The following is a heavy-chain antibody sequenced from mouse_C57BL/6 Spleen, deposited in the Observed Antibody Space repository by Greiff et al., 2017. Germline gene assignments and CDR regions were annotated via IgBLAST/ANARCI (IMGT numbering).Heavy chain of an antibody. CDR1: GFTFSDYG. D-gene: IGHD2-2*01. J-gene: IGHJ2*01. V-gene: IGHV5-17*01. Sequence: EVQGLESGAGLVKPGGSLKLSCAASGFTFSDYGMHWVRQAPEKGLEWVAYISRGSSTIYYADTVKGRVTISRDNAKNTLFLQMTSLRSEDTAMYYCARSTMVTTYYFDYWGKGTTLTVSS. CDR2: ISRGSSTI. CDR3: ARSTMVTTYYFDY.